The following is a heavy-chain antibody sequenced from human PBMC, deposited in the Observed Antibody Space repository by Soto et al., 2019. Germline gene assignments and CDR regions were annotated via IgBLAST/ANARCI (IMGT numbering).Heavy chain of an antibody. Sequence: SETLSLTXAVSGGSISSSNWWSWVRQPPGKGLEWIGEIYHSGSTNYNPSLKSRVTISVDKSKNQFSLKLSSVTAADTAVYYCARDNDYYDSSGYAYFDYWGQGTLVTVSS. CDR3: ARDNDYYDSSGYAYFDY. CDR1: GGSISSSNW. J-gene: IGHJ4*02. CDR2: IYHSGST. V-gene: IGHV4-4*02. D-gene: IGHD3-22*01.